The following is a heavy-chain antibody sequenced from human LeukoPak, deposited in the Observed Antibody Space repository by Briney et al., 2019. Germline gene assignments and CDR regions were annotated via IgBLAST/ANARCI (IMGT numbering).Heavy chain of an antibody. V-gene: IGHV4-39*01. Sequence: PSETLSLTCTISGDSISSSSYYWGWIRQPPGKRLEWIGDIYYRGSTYYSPSLKSRVSISIDTSNNQFSLTLNSVTAADTALYFCARRRYYDSTGYLDWGQGTLVTVSS. CDR2: IYYRGST. D-gene: IGHD3-22*01. J-gene: IGHJ1*01. CDR3: ARRRYYDSTGYLD. CDR1: GDSISSSSYY.